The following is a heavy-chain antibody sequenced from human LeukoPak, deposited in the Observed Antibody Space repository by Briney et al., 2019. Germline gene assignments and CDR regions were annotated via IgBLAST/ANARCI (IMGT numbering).Heavy chain of an antibody. CDR3: ARVLRGYTSYYYYYYMDV. D-gene: IGHD5-18*01. CDR1: GGSISSYY. CDR2: IYYSGST. J-gene: IGHJ6*03. Sequence: PSETLSLTCTVSGGSISSYYLSWIRQPPGKGLEWIGHIYYSGSTNYNPSLKSRVTISLDTSKNQFSLKLSSVTTADTAMCYCARVLRGYTSYYYYYYMDVWGKGTTVTVSS. V-gene: IGHV4-59*01.